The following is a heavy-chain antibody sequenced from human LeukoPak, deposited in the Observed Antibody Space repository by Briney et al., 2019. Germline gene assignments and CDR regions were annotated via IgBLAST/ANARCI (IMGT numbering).Heavy chain of an antibody. Sequence: GGSLRLSCAASGFTFSSYGMSWVRQAPGKGLEWVSAISGSGGSTYYADSVKGRFTISRDNSKNTLYLRMNSLRADDTAVYYCAKRRHDYGDYYYMDVWGKGTTVTVSS. CDR3: AKRRHDYGDYYYMDV. D-gene: IGHD4-17*01. V-gene: IGHV3-23*01. CDR2: ISGSGGST. CDR1: GFTFSSYG. J-gene: IGHJ6*03.